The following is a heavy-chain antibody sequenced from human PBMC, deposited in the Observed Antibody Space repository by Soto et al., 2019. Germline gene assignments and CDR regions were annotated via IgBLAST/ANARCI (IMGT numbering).Heavy chain of an antibody. Sequence: SETLSLTCTVSGGSISSYYWSWIRQPPGKGLEWIGYIYYSGSTNYNPSLKSRVTISVDTSKNQFSLKLSSVTAADTAVYYCARDDSYYFDYWGQGTLVTVSS. J-gene: IGHJ4*02. D-gene: IGHD2-21*02. V-gene: IGHV4-59*01. CDR3: ARDDSYYFDY. CDR1: GGSISSYY. CDR2: IYYSGST.